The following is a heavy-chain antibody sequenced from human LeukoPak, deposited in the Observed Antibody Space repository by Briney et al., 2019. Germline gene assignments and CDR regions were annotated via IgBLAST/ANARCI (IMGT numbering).Heavy chain of an antibody. CDR2: ISGSGGST. D-gene: IGHD3-3*01. V-gene: IGHV3-23*01. CDR3: AKVSGEELRFLEWLFQRPFDY. J-gene: IGHJ4*02. Sequence: GGSLRLSCAASGFTFSSYAMSWVRQAPGKGLEWVSAISGSGGSTYYADSVKGRFTISRDNSKNTLYLQMNSLRAEGTAVYYCAKVSGEELRFLEWLFQRPFDYWGQGTLVTVSS. CDR1: GFTFSSYA.